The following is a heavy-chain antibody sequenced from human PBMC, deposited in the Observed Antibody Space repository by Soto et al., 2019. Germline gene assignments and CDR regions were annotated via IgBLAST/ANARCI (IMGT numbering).Heavy chain of an antibody. Sequence: EVQLLESGGGLVQPGGSLRLSCAASGFTFSSYAMSWVRQAPGKGLEWVSAISGSGGSTYYADSVKGRFTISRDNSKNTLYLQMNSLRAEDTAVYYCAKDLTYASSGYYRYGMDVWGQGTTVTVSS. J-gene: IGHJ6*02. CDR2: ISGSGGST. V-gene: IGHV3-23*01. CDR3: AKDLTYASSGYYRYGMDV. D-gene: IGHD3-22*01. CDR1: GFTFSSYA.